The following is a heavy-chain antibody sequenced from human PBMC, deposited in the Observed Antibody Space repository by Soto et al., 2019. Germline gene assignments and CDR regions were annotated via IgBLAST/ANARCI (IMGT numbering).Heavy chain of an antibody. CDR2: ISGSGGST. CDR3: AKDQFVVVVAATQYFQH. V-gene: IGHV3-23*01. J-gene: IGHJ1*01. Sequence: GGSLRLSCAASGFTFSSYAMSWVRQAPGKGLEWVSAISGSGGSTYYADSVKGRFTISRDNSKNTLYLQMNSLRAEDTAVYYCAKDQFVVVVAATQYFQHWGQGTLVTVSS. D-gene: IGHD2-15*01. CDR1: GFTFSSYA.